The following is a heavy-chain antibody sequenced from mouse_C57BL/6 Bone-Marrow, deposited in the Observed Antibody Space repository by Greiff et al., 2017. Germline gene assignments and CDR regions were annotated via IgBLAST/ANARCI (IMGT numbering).Heavy chain of an antibody. CDR2: IRNKANNHAT. J-gene: IGHJ3*01. CDR3: TRSDPKTAQAAY. Sequence: EVKLMESGGGLVQPGGSMKLSCAASGFTFSDAWMDWVRQSPEKGLEWVAEIRNKANNHATYYAESVKGRFTISRDESKSSVYLQMNSVRAEDTGIYYCTRSDPKTAQAAYWGQGTLVTVSA. CDR1: GFTFSDAW. D-gene: IGHD3-2*02. V-gene: IGHV6-6*01.